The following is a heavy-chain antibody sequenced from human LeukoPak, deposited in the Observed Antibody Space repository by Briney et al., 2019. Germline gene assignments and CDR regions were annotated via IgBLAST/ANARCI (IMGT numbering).Heavy chain of an antibody. CDR2: IYSGGST. CDR3: ARDVRTGYYYYYMAV. Sequence: GGSLRLSCAASGFTVSSNYMSWVRQAPGKGLEWVSVIYSGGSTYYADSVKGRFTTSRDNSKNTLYLQMNSLRAEDTAVYYCARDVRTGYYYYYMAVWGKGTTVTVSS. D-gene: IGHD1-1*01. J-gene: IGHJ6*03. CDR1: GFTVSSNY. V-gene: IGHV3-66*02.